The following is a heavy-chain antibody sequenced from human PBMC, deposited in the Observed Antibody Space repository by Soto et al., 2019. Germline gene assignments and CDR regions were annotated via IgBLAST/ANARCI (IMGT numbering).Heavy chain of an antibody. Sequence: XSVKSSCKASGYTFTGHYIHRVRQAPEQGPEWMGEIGPESGATRYAQRFQGRVTMTRDMSITTVYMELNNLSPDDTAVYYCGRGRSGQIVVFYWGQGTPVTVSS. CDR2: IGPESGAT. CDR3: GRGRSGQIVVFY. V-gene: IGHV1-2*02. CDR1: GYTFTGHY. J-gene: IGHJ4*02. D-gene: IGHD1-26*01.